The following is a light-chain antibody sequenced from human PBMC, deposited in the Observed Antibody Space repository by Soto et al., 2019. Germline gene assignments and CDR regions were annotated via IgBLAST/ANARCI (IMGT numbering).Light chain of an antibody. V-gene: IGLV1-47*01. Sequence: QSVLTQPPSASGTPGQRVTISCSGSSSNIGINFVSWYQQLPGTAPKLLIHMNDQRPSGVPDRFSGSKSGTSVSLAISGLRSEDEADYYCATWDDSLIGPVFGGGTQLTVL. J-gene: IGLJ3*02. CDR2: MND. CDR1: SSNIGINF. CDR3: ATWDDSLIGPV.